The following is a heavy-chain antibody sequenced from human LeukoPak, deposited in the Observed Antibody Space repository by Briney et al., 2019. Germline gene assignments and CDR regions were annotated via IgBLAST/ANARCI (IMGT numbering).Heavy chain of an antibody. Sequence: GGSLRLSCAASGFTFDDYGMAWVRQAPGKGLEGVSGINWNGGRTNYADSVKGRFTISRDNATKSLYLQMNSLRAEDTALYYCARGYSTGWYLSSWGQGTLVTVSS. CDR1: GFTFDDYG. J-gene: IGHJ5*02. V-gene: IGHV3-20*04. D-gene: IGHD6-19*01. CDR2: INWNGGRT. CDR3: ARGYSTGWYLSS.